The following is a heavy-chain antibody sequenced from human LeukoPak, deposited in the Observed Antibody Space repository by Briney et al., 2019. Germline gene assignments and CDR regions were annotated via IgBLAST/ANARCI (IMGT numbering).Heavy chain of an antibody. V-gene: IGHV3-23*01. CDR3: AKRRERRWLQPYFDY. Sequence: GGSLRLSCAASGFTFSSYGMSWVRQAPGKGLEWVSAISGSGGSTYYADSVKGRFTISRDKSKNTLYLQMNSLRAEDTAVYYCAKRRERRWLQPYFDYWGQGTLVTVSS. CDR2: ISGSGGST. D-gene: IGHD5-24*01. CDR1: GFTFSSYG. J-gene: IGHJ4*02.